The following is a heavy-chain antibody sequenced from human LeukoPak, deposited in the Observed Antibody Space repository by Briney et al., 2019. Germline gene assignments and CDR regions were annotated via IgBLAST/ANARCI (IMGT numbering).Heavy chain of an antibody. CDR1: GFTLTNYW. Sequence: PGGSLRLSCAASGFTLTNYWMSWVRQAPGKGLEWVANIKPDGSEKYYVDSVKGRFTIFRDNAKNSLYLQMNSLRAEDTAVYYCARDYYYGSGSYLKWGQGTLVTVSS. CDR3: ARDYYYGSGSYLK. V-gene: IGHV3-7*01. D-gene: IGHD3-10*01. CDR2: IKPDGSEK. J-gene: IGHJ4*02.